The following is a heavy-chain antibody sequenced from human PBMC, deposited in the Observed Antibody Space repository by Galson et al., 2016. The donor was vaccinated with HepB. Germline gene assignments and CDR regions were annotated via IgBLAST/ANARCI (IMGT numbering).Heavy chain of an antibody. CDR2: MNPDSGNT. V-gene: IGHV1-8*01. D-gene: IGHD3-22*01. Sequence: QSGAEVKKPGESLKISCKASGYTFRNYDINWVRQATGQGLEWMGWMNPDSGNTGYAQGFQGRITMTMDTSISTVYMELSSLTSEDTAMYYCARGGATRRLVVQFEFWGQGTLVTVPS. CDR1: GYTFRNYD. CDR3: ARGGATRRLVVQFEF. J-gene: IGHJ4*02.